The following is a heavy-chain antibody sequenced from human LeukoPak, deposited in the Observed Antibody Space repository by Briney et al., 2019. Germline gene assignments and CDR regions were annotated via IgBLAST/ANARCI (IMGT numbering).Heavy chain of an antibody. CDR1: GGSFSGYY. D-gene: IGHD5-18*01. J-gene: IGHJ5*02. CDR2: INHSGST. CDR3: ARGGYTFGRGWFDP. Sequence: SETLSLTCAVYGGSFSGYYWSWIRQPPGKGLEWIGEINHSGSTNYNPSLKSRVTISVDTSKNQFSLKLSSVTAADTAVYYCARGGYTFGRGWFDPWGPGTLVTVSS. V-gene: IGHV4-34*01.